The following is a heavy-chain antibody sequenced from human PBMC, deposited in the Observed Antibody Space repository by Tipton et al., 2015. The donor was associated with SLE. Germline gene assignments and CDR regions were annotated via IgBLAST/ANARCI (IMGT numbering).Heavy chain of an antibody. J-gene: IGHJ6*03. CDR1: GGSISTYY. Sequence: TLSLTCTVSGGSISTYYWNWIRQPPGKGLEWVGYIYYSGITYYNPSLKSRVTLSEATSKNQFSLTLTSVTAADTGVYYCARGVAIYWITYYDYYMDVWGKGTTVTVSS. D-gene: IGHD2-2*03. CDR3: ARGVAIYWITYYDYYMDV. V-gene: IGHV4-59*12. CDR2: IYYSGIT.